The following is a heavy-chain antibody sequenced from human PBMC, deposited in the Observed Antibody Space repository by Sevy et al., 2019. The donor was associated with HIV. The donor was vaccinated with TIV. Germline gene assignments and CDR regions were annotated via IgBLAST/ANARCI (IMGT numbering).Heavy chain of an antibody. Sequence: GGSLRLSCAASGFSLDDYAMQWVRQSSGKGLEWVAGISWNSGSIGYADSVKGRFTISRDNARNTLYLQMNNMRSEDTALYYCARDIGAGSNSETSSPPFFFYYFDSWGQGTLVTVSS. D-gene: IGHD1-26*01. V-gene: IGHV3-9*01. CDR3: ARDIGAGSNSETSSPPFFFYYFDS. CDR1: GFSLDDYA. CDR2: ISWNSGSI. J-gene: IGHJ4*02.